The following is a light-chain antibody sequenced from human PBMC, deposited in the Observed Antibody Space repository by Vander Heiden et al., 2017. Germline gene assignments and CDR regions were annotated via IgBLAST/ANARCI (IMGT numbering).Light chain of an antibody. Sequence: DFQGTQPPSTLSASVGDTLTITRPASQIISCWLSWYQQKPEKAPKLLIYKASSLESGVPSWFSGSGAGTEFTLTINSQQPDDSATYCCQQYNSYWTFGQGTKVEIK. V-gene: IGKV1-5*03. CDR3: QQYNSYWT. CDR1: QIISCW. J-gene: IGKJ1*01. CDR2: KAS.